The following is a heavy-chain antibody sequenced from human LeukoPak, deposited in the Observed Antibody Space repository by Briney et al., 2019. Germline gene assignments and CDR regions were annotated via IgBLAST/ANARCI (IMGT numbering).Heavy chain of an antibody. V-gene: IGHV3-30*18. CDR1: GFTFSSYG. CDR2: ISYDGSNK. CDR3: AKALQSYGSGTIYYYMDV. J-gene: IGHJ6*03. D-gene: IGHD3-10*01. Sequence: PGGSLRLSCAASGFTFSSYGMHWVRQAPGKGLEWVAVISYDGSNKYYADSVKGRFTISRDNSKNTLYLQMNSLRAEDTAVYYCAKALQSYGSGTIYYYMDVWGKGTTVTISS.